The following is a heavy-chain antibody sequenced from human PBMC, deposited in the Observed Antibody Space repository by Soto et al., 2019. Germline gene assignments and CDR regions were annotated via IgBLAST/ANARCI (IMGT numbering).Heavy chain of an antibody. CDR2: INAGNGNT. J-gene: IGHJ1*01. Sequence: QVQLVQSGAEVKKPGASVKVSCKASGYTFTSYAMHWVRQAPGQRLEWMGWINAGNGNTKYSQKFQGRVTITRDTSASTAYMELSSLRSEDTAVYYCAREGGITMVRGEYFQHWGQGTLVTVSS. V-gene: IGHV1-3*01. CDR3: AREGGITMVRGEYFQH. CDR1: GYTFTSYA. D-gene: IGHD3-10*01.